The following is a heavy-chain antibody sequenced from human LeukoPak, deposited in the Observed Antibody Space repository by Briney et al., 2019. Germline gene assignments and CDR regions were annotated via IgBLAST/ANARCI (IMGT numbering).Heavy chain of an antibody. V-gene: IGHV3-48*03. CDR2: ISSSGSTI. CDR1: GFTFSSYE. J-gene: IGHJ4*02. D-gene: IGHD3-22*01. CDR3: ARDLGHYYDTQGRD. Sequence: GGSLRLSCAASGFTFSSYEINSVRQAPGKGLEWVSYISSSGSTIYYADSVKGRFPISRDNAKNSLYLQMNSLRAEDTAVYYCARDLGHYYDTQGRDWGQGTLVTVSS.